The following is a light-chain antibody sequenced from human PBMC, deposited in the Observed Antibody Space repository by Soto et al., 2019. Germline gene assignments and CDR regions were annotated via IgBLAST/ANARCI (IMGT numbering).Light chain of an antibody. Sequence: QSALTQPASVSGSPGQSITISCTGTNNDFGNYNLVSWYQQHPGKAPKLMIFEGTKRPSGVSNRFSGPKSGNTASLTVSGLQAEDEADYYCCSYAGSSTLVFGTGTKVTVL. CDR2: EGT. J-gene: IGLJ1*01. CDR3: CSYAGSSTLV. CDR1: NNDFGNYNL. V-gene: IGLV2-23*01.